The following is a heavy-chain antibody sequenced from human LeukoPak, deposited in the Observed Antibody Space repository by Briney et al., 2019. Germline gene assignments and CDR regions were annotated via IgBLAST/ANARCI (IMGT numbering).Heavy chain of an antibody. CDR3: ARDQWLVHPEAVDYYYGMDV. Sequence: GGSLRLSCAASGFTFSSYSMNWVRQAPGKGLEWVSSVSSSSSYIYYADSVKGRFTISRDNAKNSLYLQMNSLRAEDTAVYYCARDQWLVHPEAVDYYYGMDVWGQGTTVTVSS. V-gene: IGHV3-21*01. CDR2: VSSSSSYI. J-gene: IGHJ6*02. CDR1: GFTFSSYS. D-gene: IGHD6-19*01.